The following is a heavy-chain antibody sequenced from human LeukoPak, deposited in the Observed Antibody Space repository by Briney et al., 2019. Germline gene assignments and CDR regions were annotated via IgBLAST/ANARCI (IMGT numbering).Heavy chain of an antibody. D-gene: IGHD2-2*01. CDR2: ISAYSGNT. CDR3: ARGRFEQGYCSSTSCYGMDV. Sequence: EASVKVSCKASGYTFTGYYMHWVRQAPGQGLEWMGRISAYSGNTNYAQNLQGSVTMTTDTSTTTAYMELRSLRSDDTAVYYCARGRFEQGYCSSTSCYGMDVWGQGTTVTVSS. V-gene: IGHV1-18*04. CDR1: GYTFTGYY. J-gene: IGHJ6*02.